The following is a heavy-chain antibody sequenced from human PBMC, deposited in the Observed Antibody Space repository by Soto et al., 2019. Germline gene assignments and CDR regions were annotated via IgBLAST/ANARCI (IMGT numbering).Heavy chain of an antibody. D-gene: IGHD7-27*01. V-gene: IGHV3-7*03. CDR3: ARAGANWGSEGAFDI. CDR2: IKQDGSEK. J-gene: IGHJ3*02. Sequence: GGSLRLPCAASGFTFSSYWMSWVRQAPGKGLEWVANIKQDGSEKYYVDSVKGRFTISRDNAKNSLYLQMNSLRAEDTAVYYCARAGANWGSEGAFDIWGQGTMVTVSS. CDR1: GFTFSSYW.